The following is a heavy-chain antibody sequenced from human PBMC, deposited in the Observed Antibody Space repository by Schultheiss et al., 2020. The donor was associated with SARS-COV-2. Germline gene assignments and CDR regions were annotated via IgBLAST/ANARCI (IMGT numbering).Heavy chain of an antibody. CDR2: INHSGST. CDR3: ARGVVTAIDDYFDY. V-gene: IGHV4-34*09. CDR1: GGSFSGYY. D-gene: IGHD2-21*02. Sequence: SETLSLTCAVYGGSFSGYYWGWIRQPPGKGLEWIGEINHSGSTYYNPSLKSRVTISVDTSKNQFSLKLSSVTAADTAVYYCARGVVTAIDDYFDYWGQGTLVTVSS. J-gene: IGHJ4*02.